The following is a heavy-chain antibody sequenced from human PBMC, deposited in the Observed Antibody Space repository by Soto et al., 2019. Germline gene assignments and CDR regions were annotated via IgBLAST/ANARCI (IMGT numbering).Heavy chain of an antibody. CDR3: ARGPPAMVPSCFDY. CDR1: GGTFSSYA. Sequence: QVQLVQSGAEVKKPGSSVKVSCKASGGTFSSYAISWVRQAPGQGLEWMGGIIPIFGTANYAQKFQGRVTITAADSPSTAYMELSSLRSEDTAVYYCARGPPAMVPSCFDYWGQGTLVTVSS. CDR2: IIPIFGTA. J-gene: IGHJ4*02. V-gene: IGHV1-69*12. D-gene: IGHD5-18*01.